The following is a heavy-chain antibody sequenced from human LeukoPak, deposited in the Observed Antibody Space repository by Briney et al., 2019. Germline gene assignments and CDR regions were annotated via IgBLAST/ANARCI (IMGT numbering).Heavy chain of an antibody. V-gene: IGHV1-69*13. Sequence: GASVKVSCKASGVTFSSYAISWVRQAPGQGLEWMGGVIPIFGTTKYAQEFQGRVTITADESTSTAYMELSSLRSEDTAVYYCARRRLLWFGELWRHNWFDPWGQGTLVTVSS. CDR1: GVTFSSYA. J-gene: IGHJ5*02. D-gene: IGHD3-10*01. CDR2: VIPIFGTT. CDR3: ARRRLLWFGELWRHNWFDP.